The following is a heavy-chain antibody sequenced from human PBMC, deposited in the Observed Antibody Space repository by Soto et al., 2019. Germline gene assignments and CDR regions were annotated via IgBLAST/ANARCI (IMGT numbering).Heavy chain of an antibody. CDR1: GGTFSSYA. J-gene: IGHJ6*01. D-gene: IGHD2-2*01. Sequence: SVKVSCKASGGTFSSYAISWVRQAPGQGLEWMGGIIPIFGTANYAQKFQGRVTITADESTRTAYMELSSLRSEDKAVYYCARLRLGYCSRTGCYGGEQYYYYGMDVWGQGTRFKVSS. CDR3: ARLRLGYCSRTGCYGGEQYYYYGMDV. V-gene: IGHV1-69*13. CDR2: IIPIFGTA.